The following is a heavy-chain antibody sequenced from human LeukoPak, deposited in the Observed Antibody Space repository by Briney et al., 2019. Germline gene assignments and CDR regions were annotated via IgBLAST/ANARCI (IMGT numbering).Heavy chain of an antibody. D-gene: IGHD6-13*01. CDR3: ARGYSSSWNYFDY. Sequence: PPETLSLTCTVSGGSISSYWWSWIRQPPGKGLEWIGYVFDSGSTNYNPSLKSRVTVSLDTSKKQFSLKLSSVTAADTAVYYCARGYSSSWNYFDYWGQGTLVTVSS. J-gene: IGHJ4*02. CDR1: GGSISSYW. V-gene: IGHV4-59*01. CDR2: VFDSGST.